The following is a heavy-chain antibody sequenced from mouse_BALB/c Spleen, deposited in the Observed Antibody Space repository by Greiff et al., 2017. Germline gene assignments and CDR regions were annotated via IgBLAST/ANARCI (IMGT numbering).Heavy chain of an antibody. Sequence: EVKLQESGGGLVQPGGSRKLSCAASGFTFSSFGMHWVRQAPEKGLEWVAYISSGSSTIYYADTVKGRFTISRDNPKNTLFLQMTSLRSEDTAMYYCARSGIITTVGSHYFDVWGAGTTVTVSS. D-gene: IGHD1-1*01. CDR1: GFTFSSFG. J-gene: IGHJ1*01. V-gene: IGHV5-17*02. CDR3: ARSGIITTVGSHYFDV. CDR2: ISSGSSTI.